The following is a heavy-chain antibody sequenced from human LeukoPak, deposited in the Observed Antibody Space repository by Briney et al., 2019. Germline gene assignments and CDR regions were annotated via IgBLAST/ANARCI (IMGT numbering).Heavy chain of an antibody. CDR1: GFTFSSYA. CDR2: ISTDGGTT. J-gene: IGHJ4*01. CDR3: AKDLYYGSGSYHVTGY. Sequence: GGSLRLSCSASGFTFSSYAMHWVRQAPGKGLEYVSSISTDGGTTYYADSVRGRFTISRDNSKNTLYLQMNSLRAEDTAVYYCAKDLYYGSGSYHVTGYWGQGTLVTVSS. V-gene: IGHV3-64*04. D-gene: IGHD3-10*01.